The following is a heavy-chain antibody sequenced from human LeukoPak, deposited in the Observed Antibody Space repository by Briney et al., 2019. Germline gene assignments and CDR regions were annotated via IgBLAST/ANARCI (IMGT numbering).Heavy chain of an antibody. V-gene: IGHV4-39*07. J-gene: IGHJ4*02. Sequence: SETLSLTCTVSGGSISSYYWGWIRQPPGKGLEWIGTIYSSGSTYYNPSLKSRVTMSVDTSKNQFSLKLNSVTAADTAVYYCARDPYSGYGRFDYWGQGTLVTVSS. CDR1: GGSISSYY. CDR3: ARDPYSGYGRFDY. D-gene: IGHD5-12*01. CDR2: IYSSGST.